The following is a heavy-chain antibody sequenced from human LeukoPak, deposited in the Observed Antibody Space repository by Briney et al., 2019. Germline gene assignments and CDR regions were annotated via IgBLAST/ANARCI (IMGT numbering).Heavy chain of an antibody. CDR3: AKDFTANYDFWSGYPH. J-gene: IGHJ4*02. CDR2: ISGSGGST. Sequence: PGGSLRLSCAASGFTFSSYAMSWVRQAPGKGLEWVSAISGSGGSTYYADSVKGRFTISRDNSKSTLYLQMNSLRAEDTAVYYCAKDFTANYDFWSGYPHWGQGTLVTVSS. D-gene: IGHD3-3*01. CDR1: GFTFSSYA. V-gene: IGHV3-23*01.